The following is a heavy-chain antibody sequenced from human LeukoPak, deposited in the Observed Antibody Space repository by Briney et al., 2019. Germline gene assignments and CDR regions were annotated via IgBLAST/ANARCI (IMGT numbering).Heavy chain of an antibody. J-gene: IGHJ4*02. CDR1: GFTFSSYE. V-gene: IGHV3-48*03. CDR3: AIETVAGTSYFDY. D-gene: IGHD6-19*01. CDR2: ISSSGSTI. Sequence: GGSLRLSCAASGFTFSSYEMNWVRQAPGKGLEWASYISSSGSTIYYADSVKGRFTISRDNAKNSLYLQMNSLRAEDTAVYYCAIETVAGTSYFDYWRQGTLVTVSS.